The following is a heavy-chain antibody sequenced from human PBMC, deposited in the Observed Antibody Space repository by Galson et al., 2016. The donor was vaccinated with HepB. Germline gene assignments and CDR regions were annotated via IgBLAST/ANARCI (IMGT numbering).Heavy chain of an antibody. CDR3: ARAYYDFVYGMDV. Sequence: SLRLSCAASGFSFRNYDMHWVRQTTGKGLEWVSTIDAAGATYYRGYVKGRFAISRENAKNSLYLQLNSLRAEDTAIYYCARAYYDFVYGMDVWGQGTTVTVSS. D-gene: IGHD3-3*01. J-gene: IGHJ6*02. CDR1: GFSFRNYD. V-gene: IGHV3-13*01. CDR2: IDAAGAT.